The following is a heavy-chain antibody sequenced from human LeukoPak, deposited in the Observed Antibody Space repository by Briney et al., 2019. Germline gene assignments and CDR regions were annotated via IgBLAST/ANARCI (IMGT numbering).Heavy chain of an antibody. CDR3: AKAPLGYCSGGSCYSYYFDY. J-gene: IGHJ4*02. CDR1: GFTFQHHG. V-gene: IGHV3-23*01. CDR2: ISGSGDKT. D-gene: IGHD2-15*01. Sequence: GGSLRLSCTASGFTFQHHGMTWVRQAPGKGLEWVSSISGSGDKTNYADSVKGRFTISRDNSKNTLYLQMNSLRAEDTAVYYCAKAPLGYCSGGSCYSYYFDYWGQGTLVTVSS.